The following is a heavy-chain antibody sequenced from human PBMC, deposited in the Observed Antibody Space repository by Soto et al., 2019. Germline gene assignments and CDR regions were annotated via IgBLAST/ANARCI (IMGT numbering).Heavy chain of an antibody. Sequence: QVQLVQSGAEVKKPGASVKVSCKAAGYTFTSYDINWVRQATGQDFEWMGWMNPNSGNTAYAQKFQGRVTMTRDTCKSTAFMELSSLTSEDTAVYYCARGPRNWGVDYWGQGTLVTVSS. V-gene: IGHV1-8*01. D-gene: IGHD7-27*01. CDR3: ARGPRNWGVDY. J-gene: IGHJ4*02. CDR1: GYTFTSYD. CDR2: MNPNSGNT.